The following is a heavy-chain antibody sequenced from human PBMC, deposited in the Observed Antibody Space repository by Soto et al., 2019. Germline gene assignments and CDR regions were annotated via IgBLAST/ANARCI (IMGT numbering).Heavy chain of an antibody. D-gene: IGHD1-1*01. CDR1: GFNLGSYG. CDR3: ARGGLEPFDD. Sequence: EVQLVESGGGLVQPGGSLRLSCAASGFNLGSYGMHWVRQAPGKGLVWVSRINDYGTTINYAESVEGRFTISRDDAKSEVYLQMNNLRAEDTAVYYCARGGLEPFDDWGQGALVTVSS. CDR2: INDYGTTI. V-gene: IGHV3-74*01. J-gene: IGHJ4*02.